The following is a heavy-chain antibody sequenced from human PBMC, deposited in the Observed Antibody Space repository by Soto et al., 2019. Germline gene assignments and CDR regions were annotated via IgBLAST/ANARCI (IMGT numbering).Heavy chain of an antibody. CDR3: AKNFYFDS. CDR2: INAVDEYT. CDR1: GFTFSSYA. J-gene: IGHJ4*02. Sequence: EVQLLESGGGWVQPGGSLRLSCAASGFTFSSYAMSWVRQAPGKGLEWVSSINAVDEYTKNADSVEGRFTISRDNPKNTVYLQMNSLRAEDTAVYYCAKNFYFDSWGQGTLVTVSP. V-gene: IGHV3-23*01.